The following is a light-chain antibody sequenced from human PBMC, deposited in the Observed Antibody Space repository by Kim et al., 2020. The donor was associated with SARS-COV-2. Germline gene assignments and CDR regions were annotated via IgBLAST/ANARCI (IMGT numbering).Light chain of an antibody. J-gene: IGKJ2*01. V-gene: IGKV1-5*01. CDR1: QSISSW. CDR2: DAS. Sequence: DIQMTQSPSTLSASVGDRVTITCRASQSISSWLTWYQQKPGKAPKLLIYDASSLESGVPSRFSGSGSGTEFTLTISSLQPDDFATYHCQQYNRYSPYTFGQGPKLEI. CDR3: QQYNRYSPYT.